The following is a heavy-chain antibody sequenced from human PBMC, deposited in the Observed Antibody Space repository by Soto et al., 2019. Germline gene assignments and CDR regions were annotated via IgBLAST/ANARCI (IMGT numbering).Heavy chain of an antibody. CDR1: GFTFDEFG. CDR3: VREPRYCSGGSCSIMGDAFDI. V-gene: IGHV3-20*04. Sequence: GGSLRLSCAASGFTFDEFGMSWVRQVPGKGPEWVSSFNWNGNYIHYADSVRGRFTISRDSAKKSLYLQMNSLRAEDSAVYYCVREPRYCSGGSCSIMGDAFDIWGQGTMVTVSS. J-gene: IGHJ3*02. D-gene: IGHD2-15*01. CDR2: FNWNGNYI.